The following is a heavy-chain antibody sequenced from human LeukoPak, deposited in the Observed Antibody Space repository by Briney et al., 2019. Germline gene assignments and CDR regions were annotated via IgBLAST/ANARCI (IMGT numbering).Heavy chain of an antibody. CDR1: GSSINNNF. Sequence: AETLSLTCTVSGSSINNNFWTWIRQPPGKGLEWIGYIYSSGSANYNPSIKSRVIISVDTSKNQISLKLTSVTAADTAVYFCARHRDYYDTWGRGTLVTVSS. V-gene: IGHV4-59*08. CDR3: ARHRDYYDT. D-gene: IGHD3-22*01. CDR2: IYSSGSA. J-gene: IGHJ4*01.